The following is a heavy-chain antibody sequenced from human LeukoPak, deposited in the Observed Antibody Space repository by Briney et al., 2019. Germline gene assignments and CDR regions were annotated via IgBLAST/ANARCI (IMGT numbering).Heavy chain of an antibody. CDR2: IYTSGST. CDR3: ARDKAARGAFDN. J-gene: IGHJ4*02. Sequence: SETLSLTCTVSGGSISSGSYYWSWIRQPAGTGLEWIGRIYTSGSTNYNPSLKSRVTISVDTSKNQFSLKLSSVTAADTAVYYCARDKAARGAFDNWGQGTLVTVSS. D-gene: IGHD6-6*01. CDR1: GGSISSGSYY. V-gene: IGHV4-61*02.